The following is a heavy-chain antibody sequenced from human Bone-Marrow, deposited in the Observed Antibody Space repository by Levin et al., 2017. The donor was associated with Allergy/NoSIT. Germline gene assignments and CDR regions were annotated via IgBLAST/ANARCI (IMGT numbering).Heavy chain of an antibody. CDR3: ATAVLGPGGDY. CDR1: GFTSSNAW. J-gene: IGHJ4*02. Sequence: GGSLRLSCAASGFTSSNAWMTWVRQAPGKGLEWVGHIKKKTDEETPDYAEPVTGSFTISRDDSESTLHLQMNSLKAEDTAVYYCATAVLGPGGDYWGQGTLVTVSS. V-gene: IGHV3-15*01. CDR2: IKKKTDEETP. D-gene: IGHD2-8*02.